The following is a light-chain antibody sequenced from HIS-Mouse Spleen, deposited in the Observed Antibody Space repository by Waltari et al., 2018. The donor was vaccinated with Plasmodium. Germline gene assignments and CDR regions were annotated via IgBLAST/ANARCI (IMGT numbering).Light chain of an antibody. Sequence: QSALNQPASVSASPGQSITIPCNGTTREGGRYNLSSWYQQHTGTAPKLMIYAGSKRPSGVSNRFSGSKSGNTASLTISGLQAEDEADYYCCSYAGSSTFVVFGGGTKLTVL. CDR3: CSYAGSSTFVV. CDR2: AGS. V-gene: IGLV2-23*03. J-gene: IGLJ2*01. CDR1: TREGGRYNL.